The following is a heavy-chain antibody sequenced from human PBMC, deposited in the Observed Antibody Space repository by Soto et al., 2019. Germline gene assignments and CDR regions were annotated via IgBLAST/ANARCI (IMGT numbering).Heavy chain of an antibody. CDR3: ARPKGIAPAVWYFDL. Sequence: QVQLQESGPGLVKPSETLSLTCTVSGDYISSHYWSWIRRPPGKGLEWIGYVYHSGKTDSKPSLKSRVTISMDTSKKQISLSLTSVTAADTAMYYCARPKGIAPAVWYFDLWGRGTLVTVSS. CDR2: VYHSGKT. V-gene: IGHV4-59*08. J-gene: IGHJ2*01. CDR1: GDYISSHY. D-gene: IGHD6-13*01.